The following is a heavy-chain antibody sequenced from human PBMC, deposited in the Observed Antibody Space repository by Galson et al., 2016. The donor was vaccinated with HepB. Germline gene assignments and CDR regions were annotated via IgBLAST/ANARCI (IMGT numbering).Heavy chain of an antibody. V-gene: IGHV4-59*11. CDR2: ISLRGSGST. CDR1: GGSISGHY. D-gene: IGHD3/OR15-3a*01. CDR3: ASHDYWNDNHDSFDI. Sequence: SETLSLTCTVSGGSISGHYWSWIRQPPEKGLEWIGFISLRGSGSTSYNPSLKSRVTISGDTSKNQISLRLRPVIAADTAVYYCASHDYWNDNHDSFDIWGQGTRVTVSS. J-gene: IGHJ3*02.